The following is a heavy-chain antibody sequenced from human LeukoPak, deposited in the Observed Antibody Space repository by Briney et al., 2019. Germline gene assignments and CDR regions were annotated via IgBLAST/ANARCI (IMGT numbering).Heavy chain of an antibody. CDR3: ARRYCSGGSCYRRAYYGMDV. Sequence: SETLSLTCAVSNGSFSAYYWSWIRQSPGKGLQWIGEISHSGSTNYNPSLKLRVSISLDTSKNQFSLRLSSVSAADTAVYFCARRYCSGGSCYRRAYYGMDVWATGTTVIVSS. CDR2: ISHSGST. J-gene: IGHJ6*04. V-gene: IGHV4-34*01. CDR1: NGSFSAYY. D-gene: IGHD2-15*01.